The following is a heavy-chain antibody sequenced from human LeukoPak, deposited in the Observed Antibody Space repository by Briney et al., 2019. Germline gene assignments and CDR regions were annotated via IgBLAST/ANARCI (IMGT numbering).Heavy chain of an antibody. CDR2: ISGSGSHT. J-gene: IGHJ3*02. CDR1: GFTFSSYG. CDR3: AKERVSSGMMEGVLHM. V-gene: IGHV3-23*01. D-gene: IGHD2-8*01. Sequence: GRSLRLSCAASGFTFSSYGMHWVRQAPGKGLEWVSSISGSGSHTYYADSVQGRFTVSRDNSKNTVNLHLNTVRAEDTAVYYCAKERVSSGMMEGVLHMWGQGTTVSVSS.